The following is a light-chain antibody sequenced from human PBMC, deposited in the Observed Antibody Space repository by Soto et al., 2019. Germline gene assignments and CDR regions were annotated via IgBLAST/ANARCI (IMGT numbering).Light chain of an antibody. J-gene: IGLJ1*01. V-gene: IGLV2-23*01. CDR3: CSYADSNTYV. CDR2: EDS. Sequence: QSALTQPASVSGSPGQSIAISCTGTSSDVGNYNLVSWFQQHPGKAPKLMIYEDSKRPSGVSNRFSGSKSGNTASLTISGLQADDEADYYCCSYADSNTYVFGSGTKLTV. CDR1: SSDVGNYNL.